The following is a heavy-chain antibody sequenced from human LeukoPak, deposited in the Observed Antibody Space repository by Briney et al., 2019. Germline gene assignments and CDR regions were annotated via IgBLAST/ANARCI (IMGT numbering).Heavy chain of an antibody. J-gene: IGHJ4*02. V-gene: IGHV3-23*01. CDR3: AKSGGFLEWLLSLPVPVFDY. CDR2: ISGSGGRT. CDR1: GFTFSSYA. D-gene: IGHD3-3*01. Sequence: GGSLRLSCAASGFTFSSYAMSWVRQAPGKGLEWVSAISGSGGRTYYADSVKGRFTISRDNSKNTLYLQMNSLRAEDTPVYYCAKSGGFLEWLLSLPVPVFDYWGQGTLVTVSP.